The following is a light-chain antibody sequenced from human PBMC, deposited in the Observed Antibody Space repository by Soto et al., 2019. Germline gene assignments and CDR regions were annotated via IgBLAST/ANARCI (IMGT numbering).Light chain of an antibody. J-gene: IGKJ5*01. CDR3: QQYDNILSPIT. Sequence: DILMNQSPSSLSASVGDRVTITCQASQDISNYLNWYQQKPGKAPKLLIYDTSNLETGDPTRFRGKGSETDFTLTISSLQPEDSAIYYCQQYDNILSPITVGRGTRLEIK. CDR1: QDISNY. V-gene: IGKV1-33*01. CDR2: DTS.